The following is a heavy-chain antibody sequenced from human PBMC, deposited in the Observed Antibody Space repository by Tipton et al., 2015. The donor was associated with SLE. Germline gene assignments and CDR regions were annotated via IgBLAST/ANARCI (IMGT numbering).Heavy chain of an antibody. CDR2: ISYDGRSR. V-gene: IGHV3-30*03. D-gene: IGHD5-12*01. CDR1: GFTFSSYG. Sequence: LRLSCAASGFTFSSYGMHWVRQAPGKGLEWVAVISYDGRSRYYADSVKGRFTISRDASKNTLYLQMNSLRAEDTAVYYCATGGGYDRFDYWGQGTLVTVSS. J-gene: IGHJ4*02. CDR3: ATGGGYDRFDY.